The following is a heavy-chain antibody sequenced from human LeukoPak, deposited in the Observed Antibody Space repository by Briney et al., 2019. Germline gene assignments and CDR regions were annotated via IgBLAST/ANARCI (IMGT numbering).Heavy chain of an antibody. V-gene: IGHV4-34*01. CDR1: GGSFSGYY. J-gene: IGHJ4*02. Sequence: TSETLSLTCAVYGGSFSGYYWSWIRQPPGKGLEWIGEINHSGSTNYNPSLKSRVTISVDTSKNQFSLKLSSVTAADTAVYYCASYEYSSSSVVYWGQGTLVTVSS. D-gene: IGHD6-6*01. CDR3: ASYEYSSSSVVY. CDR2: INHSGST.